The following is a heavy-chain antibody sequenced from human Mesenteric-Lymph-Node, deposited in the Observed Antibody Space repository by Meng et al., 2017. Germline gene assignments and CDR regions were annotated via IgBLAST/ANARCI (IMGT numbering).Heavy chain of an antibody. CDR2: INHSGST. D-gene: IGHD1-26*01. CDR1: GASFSGYY. J-gene: IGHJ4*02. CDR3: ARQGVGGSLVDS. Sequence: QLQLQESGPGPVKPSATLSLTCAVYGASFSGYYWSWIRQPPGKGLEWIGEINHSGSTNYNPSLKSRVTISKDTSKNHFSLKLSSVTAADTAVYFCARQGVGGSLVDSWGQGTLVTVSS. V-gene: IGHV4-34*01.